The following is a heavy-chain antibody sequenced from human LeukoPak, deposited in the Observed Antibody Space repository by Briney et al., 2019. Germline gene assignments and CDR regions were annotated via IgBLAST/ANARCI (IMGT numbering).Heavy chain of an antibody. CDR2: IYYSGST. CDR1: GGSITTYY. CDR3: ARSVEPTGGLSYFDN. D-gene: IGHD2-8*02. J-gene: IGHJ4*02. Sequence: SETLSLTCNVSGGSITTYYWTWIRQPPGKGLEWIGYIYYSGSTNYNPSLKSRVTISVDTSKNQFSLRLNSVTAADTAVYYCARSVEPTGGLSYFDNWGQGTLVSVSS. V-gene: IGHV4-59*08.